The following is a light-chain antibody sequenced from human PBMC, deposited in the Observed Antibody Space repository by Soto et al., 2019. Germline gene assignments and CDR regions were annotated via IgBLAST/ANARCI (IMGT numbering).Light chain of an antibody. CDR2: EVS. V-gene: IGKV2D-29*02. J-gene: IGKJ5*01. CDR1: QSLLSSGGETY. Sequence: DIVMSQTPLSLSVTPVQPASISCRSIQSLLSSGGETYLFWYLQRPGQSPQLLIYEVSNRISAVPDRFSGSGSGTDFTLKISRVDAEDAGVYYCMQSTQLPLTFGQGTRLEIK. CDR3: MQSTQLPLT.